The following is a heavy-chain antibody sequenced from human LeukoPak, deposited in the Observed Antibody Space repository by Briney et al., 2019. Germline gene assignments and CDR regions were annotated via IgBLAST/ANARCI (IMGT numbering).Heavy chain of an antibody. CDR2: IYHSGST. J-gene: IGHJ6*03. CDR1: GGSISSSNW. CDR3: ARHIGGRYYYYYMDV. Sequence: SETLSLTCAVSGGSISSSNWWSWVRQPPGKGLEWIGEIYHSGSTNYNPSLKSRVTISVDKSKNQFSLKLSSVTAADTAVYYCARHIGGRYYYYYMDVWGKGTTVTISS. D-gene: IGHD2-21*01. V-gene: IGHV4-4*02.